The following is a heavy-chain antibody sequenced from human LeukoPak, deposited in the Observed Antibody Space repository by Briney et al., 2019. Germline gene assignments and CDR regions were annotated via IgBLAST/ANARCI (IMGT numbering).Heavy chain of an antibody. CDR1: GGSFSGYY. V-gene: IGHV4-34*01. D-gene: IGHD6-19*01. CDR2: INHSGST. CDR3: ARHERSVAVAGSFDF. J-gene: IGHJ4*02. Sequence: SETLSLTCAVYGGSFSGYYWSWIRQPPGKGLEWIGEINHSGSTNYNPSLKSRATISVDTSKNNFSLKLTSLTVADTAVYYCARHERSVAVAGSFDFWGQGTLVTVSS.